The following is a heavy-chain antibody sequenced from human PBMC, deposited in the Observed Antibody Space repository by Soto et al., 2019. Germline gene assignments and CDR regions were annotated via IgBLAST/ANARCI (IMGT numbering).Heavy chain of an antibody. CDR1: GFTFSSYA. CDR3: ASPLDYGDYSRDEYYYYYYGMDV. D-gene: IGHD4-17*01. V-gene: IGHV3-30-3*01. J-gene: IGHJ6*02. Sequence: GGSLRLSCAASGFTFSSYAMHWVRQAPGKGLEWVAVISYDGSNKYYADSVKGRFTISRDNSKNTLYLQMNSLRAEDTAVYYCASPLDYGDYSRDEYYYYYYGMDVWGQGTTVTVSS. CDR2: ISYDGSNK.